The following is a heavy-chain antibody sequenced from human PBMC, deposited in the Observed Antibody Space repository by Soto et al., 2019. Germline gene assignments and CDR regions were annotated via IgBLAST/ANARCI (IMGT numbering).Heavy chain of an antibody. CDR2: IYYSGST. V-gene: IGHV4-59*01. Sequence: PSETLSLTCTVSGGSISSYYWSWIRQPPGKGLEWIGYIYYSGSTNYNPSLKSRVTISVDTSKNQFSLKLSSVTAADTAVYYCARDRGDSFYYDSSGYYDYWGQGTLVTVSS. D-gene: IGHD3-22*01. CDR3: ARDRGDSFYYDSSGYYDY. CDR1: GGSISSYY. J-gene: IGHJ4*02.